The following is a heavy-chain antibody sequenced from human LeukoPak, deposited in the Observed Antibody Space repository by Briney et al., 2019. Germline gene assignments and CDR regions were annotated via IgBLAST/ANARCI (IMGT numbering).Heavy chain of an antibody. CDR1: GYTFTGYY. CDR2: INPNSGGT. V-gene: IGHV1-2*02. CDR3: AREEGPLKWWYFVGEGPTRDDAFDI. J-gene: IGHJ3*02. Sequence: ASVKVSCKASGYTFTGYYMHWVRQAPGQGLEWMGWINPNSGGTNYAQKFQGRVTMTRDTSISTAYMELSRLRSDGTAVYYCAREEGPLKWWYFVGEGPTRDDAFDIWGQGTMVTVSS. D-gene: IGHD2-15*01.